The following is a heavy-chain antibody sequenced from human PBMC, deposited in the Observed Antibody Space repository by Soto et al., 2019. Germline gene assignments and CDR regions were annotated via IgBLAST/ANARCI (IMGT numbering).Heavy chain of an antibody. D-gene: IGHD2-21*02. CDR3: ARQLAYCGGDCYTEPVDY. V-gene: IGHV1-2*02. J-gene: IGHJ4*02. CDR2: INPNNGDT. Sequence: QAQLVQSGAEVKKPGASVKVSCEASGYTFTGYYMHWVRQAPGQGLEWMGWINPNNGDTKYAQKFRGRVTMTRDTSITTAYLELNMLTSDDTALYYCARQLAYCGGDCYTEPVDYWGQGTLVTVSS. CDR1: GYTFTGYY.